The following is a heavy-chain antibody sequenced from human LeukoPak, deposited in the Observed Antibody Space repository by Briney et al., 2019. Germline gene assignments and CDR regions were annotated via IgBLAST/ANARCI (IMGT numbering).Heavy chain of an antibody. Sequence: KPSETLSLTCSVSGDSVNYNLYYWGWVRQSPGKELEWIGTIYYTGDTYYNPSLKSRVTLSVDTSKSHFSLKLTSVTAADTAVYYCARFYDSGSYYNGAAYFDYWGQGTLVTVSS. CDR2: IYYTGDT. D-gene: IGHD3-10*01. CDR1: GDSVNYNLYY. J-gene: IGHJ4*02. V-gene: IGHV4-39*07. CDR3: ARFYDSGSYYNGAAYFDY.